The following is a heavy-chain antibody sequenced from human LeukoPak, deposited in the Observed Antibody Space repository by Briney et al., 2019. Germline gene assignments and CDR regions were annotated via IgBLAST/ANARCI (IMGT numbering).Heavy chain of an antibody. CDR1: GFTFDDYA. J-gene: IGHJ4*02. CDR3: VGGDY. CDR2: ISWDGSNT. V-gene: IGHV3-43D*03. Sequence: GGSLRLSCAASGFTFDDYAMHWVRQAPGKGLEWVSLISWDGSNTYYADSVKGRFTISRDNTKNSLYLQMNSLRAEDTAVYYCVGGDYWGQGTLVTVSS.